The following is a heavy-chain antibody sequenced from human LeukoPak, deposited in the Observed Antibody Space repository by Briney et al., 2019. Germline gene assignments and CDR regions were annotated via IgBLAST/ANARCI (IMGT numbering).Heavy chain of an antibody. CDR2: ISSDGRYK. CDR1: GFTFSGYT. V-gene: IGHV3-30*04. Sequence: PGGSLRLSCAASGFTFSGYTMHWVRQAPGKGLEWVAFISSDGRYKSHADSVKGRCTISRDNSKNTLYLQMNSLRAEDTAVYYCARDVNKYSGYDFFDYWGQGTLVTVSS. CDR3: ARDVNKYSGYDFFDY. J-gene: IGHJ4*02. D-gene: IGHD5-12*01.